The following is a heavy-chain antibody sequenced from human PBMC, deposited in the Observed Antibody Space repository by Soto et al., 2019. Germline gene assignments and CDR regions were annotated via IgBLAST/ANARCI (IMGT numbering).Heavy chain of an antibody. J-gene: IGHJ4*02. Sequence: QVVLLQSGAEVKEPGSSVRLSCQVSGSTFNNFAFSWVRQAPGQGPEWLGGIVVMSNAADYSQRFQDRVMITADTSTSTLYMELGSLTFDDTAVYYCARAIKRWEVNYYFDYWGQGTLVTLSS. V-gene: IGHV1-69*06. CDR1: GSTFNNFA. D-gene: IGHD1-26*01. CDR2: IVVMSNAA. CDR3: ARAIKRWEVNYYFDY.